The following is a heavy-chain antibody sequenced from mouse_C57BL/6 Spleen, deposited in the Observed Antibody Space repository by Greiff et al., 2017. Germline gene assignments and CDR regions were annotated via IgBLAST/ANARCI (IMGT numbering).Heavy chain of an antibody. CDR2: IDPEDGDT. J-gene: IGHJ2*01. Sequence: LPPSFSYLLSPFSSVKLSCTASGFNIKDYYMHWVKQRPEQGLEWIGRIDPEDGDTEYAPKFQGKATMTADTSSNTAYLQLSSLTSEDTAVYYCTSNWDEGYWGQGTTLTVSS. D-gene: IGHD4-1*02. CDR1: GFNIKDYY. CDR3: TSNWDEGY. V-gene: IGHV14-1*01.